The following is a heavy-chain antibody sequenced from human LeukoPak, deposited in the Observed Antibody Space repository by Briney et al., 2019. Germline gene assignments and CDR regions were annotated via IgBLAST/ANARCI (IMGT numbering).Heavy chain of an antibody. J-gene: IGHJ6*02. V-gene: IGHV1-8*01. Sequence: ASVKVSCKASGYTFTSYDINWVRQATGQGLEWMGWMNPNSGNTGYAQKFQGRVTMTRNTSISTAYMELSSLRSEDTAVYYCAILVVVPAAIPLYYYYYGMDVWGQGTTVTVSS. CDR3: AILVVVPAAIPLYYYYYGMDV. CDR1: GYTFTSYD. D-gene: IGHD2-2*01. CDR2: MNPNSGNT.